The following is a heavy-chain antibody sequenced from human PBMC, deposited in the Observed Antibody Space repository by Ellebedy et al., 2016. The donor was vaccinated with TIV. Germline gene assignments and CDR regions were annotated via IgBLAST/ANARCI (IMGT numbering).Heavy chain of an antibody. D-gene: IGHD4-17*01. CDR3: ARGYGDYGTLNWFDP. CDR1: GGTFSSYA. V-gene: IGHV1-69*13. Sequence: AASVKVSCKTSGGTFSSYAISWVRQAPGQGLEWMGQIIPIFGTPNYAQKFQGRVTITADESTSTAYMALSSLTSEDTAVYYCARGYGDYGTLNWFDPWGQGTLVTVSS. CDR2: IIPIFGTP. J-gene: IGHJ5*02.